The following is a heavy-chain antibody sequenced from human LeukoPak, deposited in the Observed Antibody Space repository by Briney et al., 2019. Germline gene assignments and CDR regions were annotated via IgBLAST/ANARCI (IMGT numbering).Heavy chain of an antibody. CDR1: GFTFSSYG. D-gene: IGHD3-10*01. V-gene: IGHV3-33*01. CDR2: IWYDGSNK. J-gene: IGHJ4*02. CDR3: ARELWFGELFIPPLDY. Sequence: GRSLRLSCAASGFTFSSYGMHWVRQAPGKGLEWVAVIWYDGSNKYYADSVKGRFTISRDNSKNTLYLQMNSLRAEDTAVYYCARELWFGELFIPPLDYWGQGTLVTVSS.